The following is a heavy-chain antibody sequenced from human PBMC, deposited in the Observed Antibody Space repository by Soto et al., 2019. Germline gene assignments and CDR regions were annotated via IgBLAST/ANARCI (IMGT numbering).Heavy chain of an antibody. Sequence: GASVKVSCKASGYTFTSYAMHWVRQAPGQRLEWMGWINAGNGNTKYSQKFQGRVTITRDTSASTAYMELSSLRSEDTAVYYCARDSYYDFWSDKSRYFDYWGQGTLVTVSS. J-gene: IGHJ4*02. CDR2: INAGNGNT. V-gene: IGHV1-3*01. CDR1: GYTFTSYA. D-gene: IGHD3-3*01. CDR3: ARDSYYDFWSDKSRYFDY.